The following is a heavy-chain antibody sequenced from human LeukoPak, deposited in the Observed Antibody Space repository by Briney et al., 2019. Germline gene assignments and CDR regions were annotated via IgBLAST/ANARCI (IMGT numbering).Heavy chain of an antibody. J-gene: IGHJ4*02. Sequence: ASVRVSCKASDYTFTRYGISWVRQAPGQGLEWMGWISGSNGNTNYAQRLQGRVTMTTDTSTSTAYMELMSLRSDDTAVYYCAGEYSGRGSGTFDYWGQGTLVTVSS. CDR1: DYTFTRYG. CDR2: ISGSNGNT. D-gene: IGHD1-26*01. CDR3: AGEYSGRGSGTFDY. V-gene: IGHV1-18*01.